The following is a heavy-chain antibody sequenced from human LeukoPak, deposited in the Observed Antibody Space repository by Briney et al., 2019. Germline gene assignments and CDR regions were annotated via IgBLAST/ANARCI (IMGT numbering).Heavy chain of an antibody. CDR2: ISSSGSTI. Sequence: GGSLRLSCAASGFTFSDYYMSWIRQAPGKGLEWVSYISSSGSTIYYADSVKGRFAISRDNAKNSLYLQMNRLRPEDTAVYYCARDECGDCSEFDYWGQGTLVTVSS. CDR1: GFTFSDYY. CDR3: ARDECGDCSEFDY. D-gene: IGHD2-21*02. J-gene: IGHJ4*02. V-gene: IGHV3-11*04.